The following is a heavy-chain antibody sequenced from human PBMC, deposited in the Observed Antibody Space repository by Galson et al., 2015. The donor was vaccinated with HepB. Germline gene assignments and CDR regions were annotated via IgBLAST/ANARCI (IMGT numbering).Heavy chain of an antibody. CDR1: GYTFTTYG. D-gene: IGHD3-9*01. J-gene: IGHJ4*02. CDR2: ISAYNGNT. Sequence: SVKVSCKASGYTFTTYGISGVRQAPGQGLEWMGWISAYNGNTNYAQKLQGRVTMTTDTSTSTAYMELRSLRSDDTAVYYCARDILTGYVEPWGQGTLVTVSS. CDR3: ARDILTGYVEP. V-gene: IGHV1-18*01.